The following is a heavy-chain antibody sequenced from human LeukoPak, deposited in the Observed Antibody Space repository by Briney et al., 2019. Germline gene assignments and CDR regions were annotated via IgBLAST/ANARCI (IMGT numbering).Heavy chain of an antibody. D-gene: IGHD3-22*01. CDR1: GFTFSTSG. Sequence: GGSLRLSCAASGFTFSTSGMHWVRKAPGKGLEWVAVIWYDGSNKHYAESVKGRFSISRDDSKSTLYLQMNSLRAEDTAVYYCARARGVSTGYRPIDYWGQGTLVTVSS. V-gene: IGHV3-33*01. CDR3: ARARGVSTGYRPIDY. J-gene: IGHJ4*02. CDR2: IWYDGSNK.